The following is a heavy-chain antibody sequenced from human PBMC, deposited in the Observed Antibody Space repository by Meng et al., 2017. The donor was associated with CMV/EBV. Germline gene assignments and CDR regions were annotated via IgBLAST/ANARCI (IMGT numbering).Heavy chain of an antibody. V-gene: IGHV4-34*01. CDR1: GGSFSGYY. J-gene: IGHJ5*02. D-gene: IGHD3-3*01. CDR2: INHSGRT. Sequence: QVRLQQWWEGLFKPPDTLALHCAVYGGSFSGYYWSWIRQPPGKGLEWIGEINHSGRTNYNPSLKSRVTISVDTSKTQFSLKLSSVSAADTAVYYCARGSRRLPRFNWFDPWGQGTLVTVSS. CDR3: ARGSRRLPRFNWFDP.